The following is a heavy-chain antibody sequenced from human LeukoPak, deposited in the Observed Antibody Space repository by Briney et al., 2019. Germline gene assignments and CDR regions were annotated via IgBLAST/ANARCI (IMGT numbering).Heavy chain of an antibody. J-gene: IGHJ4*02. Sequence: GGSLRLSRAASGFTFSSYGMSWVRQAPGKGLEWVSAISGSGGSTYYADSVKGRFTISRDNSKNTLYLQMNSLRAEDTAVYYCANMQGDYYGSGSYYEAPLFDYWGQGTLVTVSS. CDR2: ISGSGGST. CDR3: ANMQGDYYGSGSYYEAPLFDY. D-gene: IGHD3-10*01. V-gene: IGHV3-23*01. CDR1: GFTFSSYG.